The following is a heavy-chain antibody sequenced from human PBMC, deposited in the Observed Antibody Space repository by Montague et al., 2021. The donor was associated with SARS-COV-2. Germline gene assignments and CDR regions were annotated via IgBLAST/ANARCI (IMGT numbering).Heavy chain of an antibody. CDR1: GDSVSSNSAA. D-gene: IGHD2-15*01. J-gene: IGHJ5*02. Sequence: CAISGDSVSSNSAAWDWIRQSPSRGLEWLGRTYYRSQWYNDYAVSMVSRIAINPDTSKNHFSLQLDSVTPEDTAVYYCARSQHCGGGRCYSLSWFDPWGQGTLVIVSS. CDR3: ARSQHCGGGRCYSLSWFDP. V-gene: IGHV6-1*01. CDR2: TYYRSQWYN.